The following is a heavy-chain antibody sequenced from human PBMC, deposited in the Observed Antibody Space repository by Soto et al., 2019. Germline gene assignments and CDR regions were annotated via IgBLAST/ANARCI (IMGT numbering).Heavy chain of an antibody. J-gene: IGHJ4*02. CDR2: INPSGGST. CDR3: ASADYYDSSGFYYDY. Sequence: QVQLVQSGAEVKKPGASVKVSCKASGYIFTNHYIHWVRQAPGQGLEWMGIINPSGGSTNYLQKFQGRVTMTRETSTSKVYMELSSLRSEDTAVYFCASADYYDSSGFYYDYWGQGTLVTVSS. D-gene: IGHD3-22*01. CDR1: GYIFTNHY. V-gene: IGHV1-46*01.